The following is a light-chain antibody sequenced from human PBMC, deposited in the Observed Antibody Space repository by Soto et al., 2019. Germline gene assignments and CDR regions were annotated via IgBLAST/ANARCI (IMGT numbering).Light chain of an antibody. Sequence: QSVLTQPPSASGSPGQSVTISCTGTSSDVGGYSYVSWYQQYAGKAPKLMISEVSKRPSGVPDRFSGSKSGNTASLTVSGLQAEDEADYYCSSYAGSNKSVFGTGTKVTVL. CDR1: SSDVGGYSY. CDR2: EVS. V-gene: IGLV2-8*01. CDR3: SSYAGSNKSV. J-gene: IGLJ1*01.